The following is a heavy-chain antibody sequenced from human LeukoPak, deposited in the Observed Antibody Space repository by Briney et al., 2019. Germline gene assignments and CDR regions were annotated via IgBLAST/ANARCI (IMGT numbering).Heavy chain of an antibody. V-gene: IGHV4-39*01. CDR1: GGSISSSSYY. J-gene: IGHJ6*02. CDR2: IYYSGST. Sequence: SETLSLTCTVSGGSISSSSYYWGWIRQPPGKGLEWIGNIYYSGSTYYNPSLKSRVTISVDTSKNQFSLKLSSVTAADTAVYYCARRSGITIFGVSMDVWGQGTTVTVSS. D-gene: IGHD3-3*01. CDR3: ARRSGITIFGVSMDV.